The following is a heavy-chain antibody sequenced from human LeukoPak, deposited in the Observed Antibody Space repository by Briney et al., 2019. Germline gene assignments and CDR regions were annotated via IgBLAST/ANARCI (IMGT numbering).Heavy chain of an antibody. CDR3: ASLFLCYGCSSSSDSFNI. D-gene: IGHD6-6*01. CDR1: GFTFSSYA. V-gene: IGHV3-30*04. CDR2: ISYDGSNK. Sequence: PGRSLRLSCAASGFTFSSYAMHWVRQAPGKGLEWVAVISYDGSNKYYRDSVKGRFTISRDNAKNTLYLQMNSLRAEDTAVYYCASLFLCYGCSSSSDSFNIWGQGTMVTVSS. J-gene: IGHJ3*02.